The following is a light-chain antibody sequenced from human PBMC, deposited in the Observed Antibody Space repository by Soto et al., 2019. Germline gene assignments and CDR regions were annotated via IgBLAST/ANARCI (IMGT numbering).Light chain of an antibody. CDR2: GAS. J-gene: IGKJ5*01. CDR1: QSVISSY. V-gene: IGKV3-20*01. CDR3: QQYGSSPIT. Sequence: EIVLTQSPGTLSLSPGGRATLSCRASQSVISSYLAWYQQRSGQAPRLLIYGASSRVTGIPDRFSAGGSGTDFTLTISSLEPEDSAVYYCQQYGSSPITFGQGTRLEIK.